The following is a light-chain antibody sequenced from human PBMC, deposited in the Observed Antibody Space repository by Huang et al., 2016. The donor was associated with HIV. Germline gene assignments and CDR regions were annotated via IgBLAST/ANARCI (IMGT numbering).Light chain of an antibody. CDR2: DAS. CDR1: QSVSTN. J-gene: IGKJ4*01. V-gene: IGKV3-11*01. CDR3: QQRSNWPPLT. Sequence: EIVLTQSPVTLSLSPGDRATLSCRASQSVSTNLAWYQQKPGQAPRLLICDASSRASSIPARFSGRGSGTDFTLTISSLEPEDFAIYYCQQRSNWPPLTFGGGTKVEMK.